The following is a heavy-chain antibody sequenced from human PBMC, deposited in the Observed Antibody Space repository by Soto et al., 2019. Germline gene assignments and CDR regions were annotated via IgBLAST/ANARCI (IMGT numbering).Heavy chain of an antibody. Sequence: SETLSLTCTVSGGSISSGGYYWSWIRQHPGKGLEWIGYIYYSGSTYYNPSLKSRVTISVDTSKNQFSLKLSSVTAADTAVYYCARDSSGYFYYWGQGTLVTVSS. J-gene: IGHJ4*02. V-gene: IGHV4-31*03. CDR2: IYYSGST. D-gene: IGHD3-22*01. CDR1: GGSISSGGYY. CDR3: ARDSSGYFYY.